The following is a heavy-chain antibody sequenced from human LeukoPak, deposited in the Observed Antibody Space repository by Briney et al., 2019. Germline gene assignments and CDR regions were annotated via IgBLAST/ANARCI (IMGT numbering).Heavy chain of an antibody. CDR3: AKDRVYGSGSSDM. V-gene: IGHV3-74*01. CDR2: ITGDGSGT. D-gene: IGHD3-10*01. J-gene: IGHJ4*02. CDR1: GFTFSSYW. Sequence: GGSLRLSCVASGFTFSSYWMHWVRQSPGQGLVWVSRITGDGSGTNYADSVKGRFTISRDNARNTLYLQMNSLRAEDTAVYYCAKDRVYGSGSSDMWGQGTLVTVSS.